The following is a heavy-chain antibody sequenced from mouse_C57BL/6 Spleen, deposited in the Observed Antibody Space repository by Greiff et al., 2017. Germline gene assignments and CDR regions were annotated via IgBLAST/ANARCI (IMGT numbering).Heavy chain of an antibody. D-gene: IGHD2-3*01. CDR1: GFTFSDYG. Sequence: VHLVESGGGLVKPGGSLKLSCAASGFTFSDYGMHWVRQAPEKGLEWVAYISSGSSTIYYADTVKGRFTISRDNAKNTLFLQMTSLRSEDTAMYYCARDGYYVGAMDYWGQGTSVTVSS. CDR2: ISSGSSTI. CDR3: ARDGYYVGAMDY. J-gene: IGHJ4*01. V-gene: IGHV5-17*01.